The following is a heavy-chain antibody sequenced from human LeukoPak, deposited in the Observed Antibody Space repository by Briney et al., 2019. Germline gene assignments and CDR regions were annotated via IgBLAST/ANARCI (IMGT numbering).Heavy chain of an antibody. CDR2: IRYDGSQK. Sequence: GGSLRLSCVASGYSFSSYGIHWVRRAPGKGLEWMTFIRYDGSQKYYAGSVKGRFTISRDDSKNTLSLQMNNLRAEDTAVYYCALGYNFGYQYFDFWGQGTLVTVSS. CDR3: ALGYNFGYQYFDF. D-gene: IGHD5-18*01. J-gene: IGHJ4*02. V-gene: IGHV3-30*02. CDR1: GYSFSSYG.